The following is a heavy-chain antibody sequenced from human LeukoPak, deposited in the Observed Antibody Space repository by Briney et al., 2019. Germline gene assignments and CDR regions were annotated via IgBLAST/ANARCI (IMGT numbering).Heavy chain of an antibody. CDR2: INPHSGGT. CDR3: ARGSLLYYDFWSGYYRGDGMDV. D-gene: IGHD3-3*01. CDR1: GYTFTAYY. J-gene: IGHJ6*02. Sequence: ASVKVSCKASGYTFTAYYMHWVRQAPGQGLEWMGWINPHSGGTNYAQNFQGRVTMTRNTSISTAYMELSSLRSEDTAVYYCARGSLLYYDFWSGYYRGDGMDVWGQGTTVTVSS. V-gene: IGHV1-2*02.